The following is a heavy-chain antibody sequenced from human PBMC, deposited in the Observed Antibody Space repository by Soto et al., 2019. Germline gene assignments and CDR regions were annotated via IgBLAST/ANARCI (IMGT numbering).Heavy chain of an antibody. D-gene: IGHD3-3*01. J-gene: IGHJ6*02. V-gene: IGHV1-3*04. CDR1: GYSFTTYF. Sequence: ASVKVSCKTSGYSFTTYFMHWVRQAPGQRLEWMGWINTANGDTKYSQRFQGRVTMTRDTSPSTTYMELRSLRSDDTAVYYCARDQRARFLEWSRAYYGMDVWGQGTTVTVSS. CDR2: INTANGDT. CDR3: ARDQRARFLEWSRAYYGMDV.